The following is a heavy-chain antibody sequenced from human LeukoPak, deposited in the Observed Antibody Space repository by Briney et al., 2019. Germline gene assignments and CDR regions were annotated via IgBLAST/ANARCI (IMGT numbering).Heavy chain of an antibody. J-gene: IGHJ4*02. V-gene: IGHV4-34*01. CDR3: ARTRGVIWSHFDY. CDR1: GGSFSGYY. CDR2: INHSGST. Sequence: SETLSLTCAVYGGSFSGYYWSWIRQPPGKGLEWIGEINHSGSTNYNPSLKSRVTISVDTSKNQFSLKLSSVTAADTAVYYCARTRGVIWSHFDYWGQGTLVTVSS. D-gene: IGHD3-10*01.